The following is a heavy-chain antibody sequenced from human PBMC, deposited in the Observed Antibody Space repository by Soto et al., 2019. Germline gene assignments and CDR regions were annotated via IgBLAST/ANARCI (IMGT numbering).Heavy chain of an antibody. CDR3: ASYWNGGNGYYYYYGMDV. Sequence: PSETLSLTCAVYGGSFSGYYWSWIRQPPGKGLEWIGEINHSGSTNYNPSLKSRVTISVDTSKNQFSLKLSSVTAADTAVYYCASYWNGGNGYYYYYGMDVWGQGTTVTVSS. CDR1: GGSFSGYY. D-gene: IGHD1-1*01. J-gene: IGHJ6*02. V-gene: IGHV4-34*01. CDR2: INHSGST.